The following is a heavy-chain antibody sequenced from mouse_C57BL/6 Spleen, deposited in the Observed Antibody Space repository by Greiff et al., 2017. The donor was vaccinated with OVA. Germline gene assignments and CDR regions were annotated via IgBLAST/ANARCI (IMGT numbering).Heavy chain of an antibody. V-gene: IGHV2-9-1*01. D-gene: IGHD1-1*01. Sequence: VMLVESGPGLVAPSQSLSITCTVSGFSLTSYAISWVRQPPGKGLEWLGVIWTGGGTNYNSALKSRLSISKDNSKSQVFLKMNSLQTDDTARYYCARIATVVANNAMDYWGQGTSVTVSS. CDR2: IWTGGGT. J-gene: IGHJ4*01. CDR1: GFSLTSYA. CDR3: ARIATVVANNAMDY.